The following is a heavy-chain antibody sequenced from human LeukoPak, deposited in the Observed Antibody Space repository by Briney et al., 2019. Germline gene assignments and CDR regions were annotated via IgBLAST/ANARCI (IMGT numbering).Heavy chain of an antibody. CDR3: ALGSVPATYYYYYMDV. V-gene: IGHV4-34*01. Sequence: SETLSLTCAVYGGSFSGYYWSWIRQPPGKGLEWIGEINHSGSTNYNPSLKSRVTISVDTSKNQFSLKLSSVTAADTAVYYCALGSVPATYYYYYMDVWGKGTTVTVSS. CDR2: INHSGST. CDR1: GGSFSGYY. J-gene: IGHJ6*03. D-gene: IGHD2-2*01.